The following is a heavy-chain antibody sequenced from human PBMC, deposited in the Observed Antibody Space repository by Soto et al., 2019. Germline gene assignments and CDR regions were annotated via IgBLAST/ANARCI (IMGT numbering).Heavy chain of an antibody. D-gene: IGHD6-19*01. V-gene: IGHV1-46*01. J-gene: IGHJ6*02. CDR2: INPSGGST. Sequence: GESLKISCKGSGYSFTSYYMHWVRQAPGQGLEWMGIINPSGGSTSYAQKFQGRVTMTRDTSTSTVYMELSSLRSEDTAVYYCARGYDSSGWYYYYGMDVWGQGTTVTVSS. CDR1: GYSFTSYY. CDR3: ARGYDSSGWYYYYGMDV.